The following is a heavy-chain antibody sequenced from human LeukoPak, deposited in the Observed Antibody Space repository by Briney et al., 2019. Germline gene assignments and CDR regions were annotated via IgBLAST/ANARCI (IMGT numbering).Heavy chain of an antibody. CDR2: ISYDGSDK. CDR3: AKNAHYQGYSYGGIDY. V-gene: IGHV3-30*18. D-gene: IGHD5-18*01. J-gene: IGHJ4*02. Sequence: GGSLRLSCAASGFTFSSYGMRWVRQAPGKGLEWVAVISYDGSDKYSADSVKGRFTTSRDNSKNTLYLQMNSLRAEDTAVYYCAKNAHYQGYSYGGIDYWGQGTLVTVSS. CDR1: GFTFSSYG.